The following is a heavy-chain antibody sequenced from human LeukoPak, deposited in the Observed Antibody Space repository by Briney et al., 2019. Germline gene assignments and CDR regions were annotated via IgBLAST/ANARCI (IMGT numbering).Heavy chain of an antibody. D-gene: IGHD3-16*01. CDR1: GFTFSIYT. CDR2: TSYDGSNK. J-gene: IGHJ4*02. CDR3: ARDWGMDS. V-gene: IGHV3-30-3*01. Sequence: PGGSLRLSCAASGFTFSIYTMVWVRQAPGKGLEWVAVTSYDGSNKYYADSVKGRFTISRDNSNNTLYLQMNSLRAEDTAVYYCARDWGMDSWGQGTLVTVSS.